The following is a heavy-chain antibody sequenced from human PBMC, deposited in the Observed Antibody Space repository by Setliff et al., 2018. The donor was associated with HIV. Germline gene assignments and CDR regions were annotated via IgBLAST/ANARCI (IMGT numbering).Heavy chain of an antibody. Sequence: GESLKISCKASGYSFVNYWIGWVHQMPGKGLEWIGVIWPADSDTRYSPSFQGQVTISADRSITTAYLQWSSLRASDTAMYYCMRRRRAPGTADLEAYWGQGTLVTVSS. D-gene: IGHD2-21*02. V-gene: IGHV5-51*07. J-gene: IGHJ4*01. CDR2: IWPADSDT. CDR3: MRRRRAPGTADLEAY. CDR1: GYSFVNYW.